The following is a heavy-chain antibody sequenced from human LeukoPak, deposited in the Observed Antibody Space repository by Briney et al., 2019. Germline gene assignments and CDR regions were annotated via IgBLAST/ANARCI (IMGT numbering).Heavy chain of an antibody. CDR2: IIPIFGTA. CDR3: ARDSSEFRSLIPH. Sequence: GASVTVSCKASGGTFSSHAISWVRQAPGQGLEWMGGIIPIFGTAKYAQKFQGRVTITADESTSTAYMELSSLRSEDTAVYYCARDSSEFRSLIPHWGQGTLATVSS. D-gene: IGHD2-21*01. J-gene: IGHJ1*01. V-gene: IGHV1-69*13. CDR1: GGTFSSHA.